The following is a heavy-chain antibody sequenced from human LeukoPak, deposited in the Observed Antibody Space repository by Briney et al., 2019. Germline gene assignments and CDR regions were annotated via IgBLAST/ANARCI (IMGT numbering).Heavy chain of an antibody. D-gene: IGHD6-13*01. CDR3: ASILPQQLLLS. CDR1: GYSISSGYY. V-gene: IGHV4-38-2*02. J-gene: IGHJ4*02. Sequence: SETLSLTCTVSGYSISSGYYWGWIRQPPGKGLEWIGSIYHSGSTYYNPSLKSRVTISVDTSKNQFSLKLSSVTAADTAVYYCASILPQQLLLSWGQGTLVTVSS. CDR2: IYHSGST.